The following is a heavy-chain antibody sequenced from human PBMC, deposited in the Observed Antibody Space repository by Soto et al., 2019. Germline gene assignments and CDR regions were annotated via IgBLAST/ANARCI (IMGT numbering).Heavy chain of an antibody. CDR1: GDSVSSNSAA. Sequence: SQTLSLTCAISGDSVSSNSAAWNWIRQFPSRGLEWLGRTYYRSKWYDDYAVSVKSRITINPDTSKNQFSLQLNSVTPEDTAVYYCAREVVPAARFNYYYGMDVWGQGTTVTVSS. V-gene: IGHV6-1*01. CDR3: AREVVPAARFNYYYGMDV. D-gene: IGHD2-2*01. CDR2: TYYRSKWYD. J-gene: IGHJ6*02.